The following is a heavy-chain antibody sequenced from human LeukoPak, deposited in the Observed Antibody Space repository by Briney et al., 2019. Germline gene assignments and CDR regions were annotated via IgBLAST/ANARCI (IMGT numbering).Heavy chain of an antibody. V-gene: IGHV4-34*01. J-gene: IGHJ4*02. CDR2: INHSGST. Sequence: PPETLSLTCAVYGGSFSGYYWSWIRQPPGKGLEWIGEINHSGSTNYNPSLKSRVTISVDTSKNQFSLKLSSVTAADTAVYYCARSAEQQPAGYFDYWGQGTLVTVSS. CDR1: GGSFSGYY. D-gene: IGHD6-13*01. CDR3: ARSAEQQPAGYFDY.